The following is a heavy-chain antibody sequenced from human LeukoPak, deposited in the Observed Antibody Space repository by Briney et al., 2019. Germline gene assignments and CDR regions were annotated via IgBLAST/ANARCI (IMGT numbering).Heavy chain of an antibody. CDR2: IDDDGTDT. CDR3: ARGMLSSAGYHWYYYMDV. V-gene: IGHV3-74*01. J-gene: IGHJ6*03. D-gene: IGHD3-3*01. CDR1: EFTSGNYW. Sequence: GGSLRLSCVASEFTSGNYWMHWVRQAPGKGPEWVSRIDDDGTDTHYAVSVKGRFTISRDNAKNTLYLQMNSLRGEDTAVYYCARGMLSSAGYHWYYYMDVWGKGAMVTVSS.